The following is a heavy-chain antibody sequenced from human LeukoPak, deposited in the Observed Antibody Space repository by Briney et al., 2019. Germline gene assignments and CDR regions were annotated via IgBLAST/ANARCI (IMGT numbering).Heavy chain of an antibody. J-gene: IGHJ4*02. CDR2: INSDGRNI. Sequence: GGSLRLSCAASGFTFSDYWMHWVRQAPGKGLGWVSRINSDGRNIRYADPVKGRFTISRDNAKNRLYLEMNSLTPEDTAVYYCAREGALGYGHYTYDYWGQGTLVTVSS. CDR3: AREGALGYGHYTYDY. D-gene: IGHD4-17*01. V-gene: IGHV3-74*01. CDR1: GFTFSDYW.